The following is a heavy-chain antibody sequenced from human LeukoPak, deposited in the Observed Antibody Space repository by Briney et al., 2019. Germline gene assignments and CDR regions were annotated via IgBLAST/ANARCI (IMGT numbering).Heavy chain of an antibody. Sequence: SVNVSCTASGGTFSSYAISWVRQAPGQGLEWMGGIIPIFGTANYAQKFQGRVTITADESTSTAYMELSSLRSEDTAVYYCARAPPYYYDSSGYYDYWGQGTLVTVSS. CDR3: ARAPPYYYDSSGYYDY. V-gene: IGHV1-69*13. CDR2: IIPIFGTA. CDR1: GGTFSSYA. J-gene: IGHJ4*02. D-gene: IGHD3-22*01.